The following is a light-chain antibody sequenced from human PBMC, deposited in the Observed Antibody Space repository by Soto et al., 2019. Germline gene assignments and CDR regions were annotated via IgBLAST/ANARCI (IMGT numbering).Light chain of an antibody. CDR3: QQYGSSQWT. CDR2: GAS. V-gene: IGKV3-20*01. J-gene: IGKJ1*01. Sequence: EIGLTQSPGTLSLSPGERATLSCRASQSVSSSYLAWYQQQPGQAPRLLIYGASSRATGIPDRFSRSGSGTDFTLTISRLEPEDFAVYYCQQYGSSQWTFGQGTKVEIK. CDR1: QSVSSSY.